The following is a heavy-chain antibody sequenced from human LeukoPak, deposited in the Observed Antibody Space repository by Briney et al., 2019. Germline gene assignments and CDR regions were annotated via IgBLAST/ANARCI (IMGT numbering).Heavy chain of an antibody. J-gene: IGHJ6*02. Sequence: GGSLRLSCAASGFTFSSYAMHWGRKAQGKGVEWGAVISYHGTNKSFPASVKARFTISRDNSKNTLYLQMNSLRAEDTAVYYCAKGTLRGSSNWYHHGMDVWGQGTTVTVSS. CDR3: AKGTLRGSSNWYHHGMDV. CDR1: GFTFSSYA. V-gene: IGHV3-30-3*02. CDR2: ISYHGTNK. D-gene: IGHD6-13*01.